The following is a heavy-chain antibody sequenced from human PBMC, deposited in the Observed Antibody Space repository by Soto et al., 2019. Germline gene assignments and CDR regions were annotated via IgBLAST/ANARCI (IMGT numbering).Heavy chain of an antibody. CDR3: ASSGLRYFDWLLPY. J-gene: IGHJ4*02. Sequence: SETLSLTCTVSGGSISSYYWSWIRQPPGKGLEWIGYIYYSGSTNYNPSLKSRVTISVDTSKNQFSLKLSSVTAADTAVYYCASSGLRYFDWLLPYWGQGTLVTVS. D-gene: IGHD3-9*01. V-gene: IGHV4-59*08. CDR2: IYYSGST. CDR1: GGSISSYY.